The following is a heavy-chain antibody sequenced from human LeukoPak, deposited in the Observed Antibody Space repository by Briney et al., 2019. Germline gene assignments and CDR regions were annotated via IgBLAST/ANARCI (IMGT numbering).Heavy chain of an antibody. V-gene: IGHV4-34*01. Sequence: PSETLSLTCAVYGGSFSGYYWSWIRQPPGKGLEWIGEINHSGSTNYNPSLKSRVTISVDTSKNQFSLKLSSVTAADTAVYYCARGRGSSGWSDWFDPWGQGTLVTVSS. CDR3: ARGRGSSGWSDWFDP. D-gene: IGHD6-19*01. CDR2: INHSGST. CDR1: GGSFSGYY. J-gene: IGHJ5*02.